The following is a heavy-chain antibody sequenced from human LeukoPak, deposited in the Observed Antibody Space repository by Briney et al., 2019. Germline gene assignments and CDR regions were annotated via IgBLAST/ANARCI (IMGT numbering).Heavy chain of an antibody. D-gene: IGHD3-10*01. CDR1: RFTFSRYS. Sequence: GGSLRLSCAASRFTFSRYSVNWVRQAPGKGLEWVSCITGGSDYIFYADSVRGRFTISRDNAKNSLYLQMNSLRAEDTAVYYCAKFKGHYGDSEYYFDYWGQGTLVTVSS. CDR2: ITGGSDYI. J-gene: IGHJ4*02. V-gene: IGHV3-21*01. CDR3: AKFKGHYGDSEYYFDY.